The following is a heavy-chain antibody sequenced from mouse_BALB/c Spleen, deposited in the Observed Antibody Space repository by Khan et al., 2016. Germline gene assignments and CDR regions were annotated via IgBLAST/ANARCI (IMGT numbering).Heavy chain of an antibody. CDR1: GYTFTSYW. CDR2: IFPGTGTT. V-gene: IGHV1S132*01. Sequence: QVQLKESGAELVKPGASVKLSCKTPGYTFTSYWIQWVKQRPGQGLGWIGEIFPGTGTTYYNEKFKGKATLTIDTSSSTAYMQLSSLTSEDSAVYCCGRGRNWYFDVWGAGTTVTVSS. J-gene: IGHJ1*01. CDR3: GRGRNWYFDV.